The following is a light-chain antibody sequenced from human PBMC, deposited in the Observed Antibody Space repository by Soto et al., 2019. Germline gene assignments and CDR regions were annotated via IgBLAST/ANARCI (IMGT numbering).Light chain of an antibody. CDR1: QSVSSSY. V-gene: IGKV3-20*01. CDR3: QHYGTSAL. J-gene: IGKJ3*01. Sequence: EIVLTQSPGTLSLSPGERATLSCRASQSVSSSYLAWYQQKPGQAPRLLIYDTSDRATGIPDRFSASGSGTDFTLTISRLEPEDFAVYYCQHYGTSALFDPGTKVDIK. CDR2: DTS.